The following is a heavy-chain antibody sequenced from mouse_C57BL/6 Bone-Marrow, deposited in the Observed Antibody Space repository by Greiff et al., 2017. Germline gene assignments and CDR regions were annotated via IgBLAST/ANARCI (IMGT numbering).Heavy chain of an antibody. J-gene: IGHJ3*01. D-gene: IGHD2-1*01. CDR2: IYPRSGNT. Sequence: LLESGAELARPGASVKLSCKASGYTFTSYGISWVKQRTGQGLEWIGEIYPRSGNTYYNEKFKGKATLTADKSSSTAYMELRSLTSEDSAVYFCARDGIYYGNYGWFAYWGQGTLVTVSA. CDR3: ARDGIYYGNYGWFAY. V-gene: IGHV1-81*01. CDR1: GYTFTSYG.